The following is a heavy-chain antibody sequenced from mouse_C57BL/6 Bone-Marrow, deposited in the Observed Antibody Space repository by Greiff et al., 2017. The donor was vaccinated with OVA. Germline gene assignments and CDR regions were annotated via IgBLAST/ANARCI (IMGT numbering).Heavy chain of an antibody. CDR3: ARFNYYYGSIFDY. CDR2: IYPRSGNT. Sequence: VHLVESGAELARPGASVKLSCKASGYTFTSYGISWVKQRTGQGLEWIGEIYPRSGNTYYNEKFKGKATLTADKSSSTAYMELRSLTSEDSAVYFCARFNYYYGSIFDYWGQGTTLTVSS. D-gene: IGHD1-1*01. CDR1: GYTFTSYG. V-gene: IGHV1-81*01. J-gene: IGHJ2*01.